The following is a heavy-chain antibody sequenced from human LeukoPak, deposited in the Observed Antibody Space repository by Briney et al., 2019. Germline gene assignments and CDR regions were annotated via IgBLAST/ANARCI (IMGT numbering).Heavy chain of an antibody. CDR1: GFTFSTYG. CDR3: ARAKAHRYGMDV. CDR2: IRYDGSNK. Sequence: GGSLRLSCAASGFTFSTYGMLWVRQAPGQGPEWVALIRYDGSNKYYADSVKGRFTISRDNSKNTLYLQMNSLRAEDTAVYYCARAKAHRYGMDVWGQGTTVTVSS. V-gene: IGHV3-30*02. J-gene: IGHJ6*02.